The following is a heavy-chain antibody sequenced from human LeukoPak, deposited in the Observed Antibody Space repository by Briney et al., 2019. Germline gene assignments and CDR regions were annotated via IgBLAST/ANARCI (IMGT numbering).Heavy chain of an antibody. D-gene: IGHD2-8*01. V-gene: IGHV3-7*04. J-gene: IGHJ4*02. CDR3: ARDYDGVRGHW. CDR2: IKEDGSAK. CDR1: GFTFSSYW. Sequence: GGSLRLSCAASGFTFSSYWMSWVRQAPGKGLEWVANIKEDGSAKYYVDCVKGRFTISRDNAKNSLYLQMNSLRAEDTAVYYCARDYDGVRGHWWGQGTLVTVSS.